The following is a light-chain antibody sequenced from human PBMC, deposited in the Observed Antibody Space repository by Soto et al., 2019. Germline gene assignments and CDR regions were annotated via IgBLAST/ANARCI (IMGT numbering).Light chain of an antibody. CDR3: QQRSILFT. V-gene: IGKV3-11*01. J-gene: IGKJ4*01. CDR1: QSVGTS. Sequence: EIVLTQSPATLSLSPGERATLSCRTSQSVGTSLAWYQQKPGQPPRLLIYDSSNRATGIPARFSGSGSGTDFTLTISSLEPEDFAVYYCQQRSILFTLGGGTKVDIK. CDR2: DSS.